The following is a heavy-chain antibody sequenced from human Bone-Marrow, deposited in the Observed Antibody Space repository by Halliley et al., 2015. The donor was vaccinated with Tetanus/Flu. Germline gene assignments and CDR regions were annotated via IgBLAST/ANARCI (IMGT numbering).Heavy chain of an antibody. D-gene: IGHD3-10*01. J-gene: IGHJ4*02. CDR2: IYSRWTG. Sequence: IGDIYSRWTGYYNPSLKRRLPRSVDTSKNQFSLRLNSVTAADAAVYFCARVISSDGGYYFDSWGQGTLVSVSS. V-gene: IGHV4-31*02. CDR3: ARVISSDGGYYFDS.